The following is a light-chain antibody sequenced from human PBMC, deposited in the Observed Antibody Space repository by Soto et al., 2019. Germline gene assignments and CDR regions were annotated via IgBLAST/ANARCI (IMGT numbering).Light chain of an antibody. CDR1: QSSSSY. Sequence: DLQMTQSPSSLSASVGDRVTITCRASQSSSSYLNWYQQKPGKAPKLLIYAASSLQSGVPSRFSGSGSGTDLTLTISSLQPEDCATYYCQQSYSTPRTFGQGTKVEIK. CDR3: QQSYSTPRT. CDR2: AAS. J-gene: IGKJ1*01. V-gene: IGKV1-39*01.